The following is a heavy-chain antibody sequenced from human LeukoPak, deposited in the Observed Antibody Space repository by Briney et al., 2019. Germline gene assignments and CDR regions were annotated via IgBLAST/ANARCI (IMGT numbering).Heavy chain of an antibody. CDR1: GGSISSYY. CDR2: IYYSGST. D-gene: IGHD4-11*01. CDR3: ARVGMTTVKRGNWFDP. J-gene: IGHJ5*02. Sequence: SETLSLTCTVSGGSISSYYWSWIRQPPGKGLEWVGYIYYSGSTNYNPSLKSRVTISVDTPKNQFSLQLSSVTAADTAVYYCARVGMTTVKRGNWFDPWGQGTLVTVSS. V-gene: IGHV4-59*01.